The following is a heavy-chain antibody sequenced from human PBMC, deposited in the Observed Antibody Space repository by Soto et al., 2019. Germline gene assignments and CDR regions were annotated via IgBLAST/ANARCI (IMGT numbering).Heavy chain of an antibody. D-gene: IGHD2-2*01. CDR1: GFTFDDYA. V-gene: IGHV3-9*01. CDR3: AKDNKVEYCSSTSCYGGMDV. J-gene: IGHJ6*02. CDR2: ISWNSGSI. Sequence: EVQLVESGGGLVQPGRSLRLSCAASGFTFDDYAMHWVRQAPGKGLEWVSGISWNSGSIGYADSVKGRFTISRDNAKNSLYLQMNSLRAEDTALYYCAKDNKVEYCSSTSCYGGMDVWGQGTTVTVSS.